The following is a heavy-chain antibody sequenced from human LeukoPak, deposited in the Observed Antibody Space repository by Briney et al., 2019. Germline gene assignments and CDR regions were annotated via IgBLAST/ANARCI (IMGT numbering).Heavy chain of an antibody. D-gene: IGHD4-17*01. J-gene: IGHJ4*02. CDR3: AKVAARYGDYYFDY. CDR2: INAGNGNT. V-gene: IGHV1-3*03. Sequence: ASVKVSCKASGYTFTSYAMHWVRQAPGQRLEWVGWINAGNGNTKYSQEFQDRVTITRDTSASTAYMELSSLRSEDMAVYYCAKVAARYGDYYFDYWGQGTLVTVSS. CDR1: GYTFTSYA.